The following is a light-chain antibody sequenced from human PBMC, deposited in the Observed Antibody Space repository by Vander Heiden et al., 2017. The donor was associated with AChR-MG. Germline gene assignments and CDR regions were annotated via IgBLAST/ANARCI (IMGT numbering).Light chain of an antibody. J-gene: IGLJ3*02. CDR1: SIGSKT. Sequence: SSVLTQPPSVSVAPGQMARITCGGNSIGSKTVHWYQQKPGQAPVVVVQDDSDRPSGIPERFSGSNSGNTATLTISRVEAGDEADYHCQVWDSSSDHWVFGGGTRLIVL. CDR3: QVWDSSSDHWV. V-gene: IGLV3-21*02. CDR2: DDS.